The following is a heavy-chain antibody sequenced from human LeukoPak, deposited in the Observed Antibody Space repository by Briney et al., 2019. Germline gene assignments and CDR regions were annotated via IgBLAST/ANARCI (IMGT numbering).Heavy chain of an antibody. V-gene: IGHV3-64*01. CDR1: GFTFSSYA. CDR3: ARGASDSSGYYYFDY. J-gene: IGHJ4*02. Sequence: QPGGSLRLSCAASGFTFSSYAMHWVRQAPGKGLEYVSAISSNGGSTYYANSVKGRFTISRDNSKNTLYLQMGSLRAEDMAVYYCARGASDSSGYYYFDYWGQGTLVTVSS. D-gene: IGHD3-22*01. CDR2: ISSNGGST.